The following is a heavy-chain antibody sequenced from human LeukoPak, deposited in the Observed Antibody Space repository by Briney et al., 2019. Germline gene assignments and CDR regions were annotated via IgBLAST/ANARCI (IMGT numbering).Heavy chain of an antibody. V-gene: IGHV4-59*01. CDR3: ARVTGYMTEDYFDY. CDR1: GGSISDYH. D-gene: IGHD6-13*01. J-gene: IGHJ4*02. Sequence: SETLSLTCTVSGGSISDYHWSRIRQPPGKGLEWIGYIYFTGRTKHNPSLKSRVTVSVDMSKNQFSLKLTSVTAADTAVYYCARVTGYMTEDYFDYWGQGTLITVSS. CDR2: IYFTGRT.